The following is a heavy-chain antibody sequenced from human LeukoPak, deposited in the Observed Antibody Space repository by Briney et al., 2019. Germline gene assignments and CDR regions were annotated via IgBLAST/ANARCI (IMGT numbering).Heavy chain of an antibody. CDR1: GYTFTSYG. CDR3: ARDLSPISGAAGIDY. Sequence: RASVKVSCKASGYTFTSYGISWVRQAPGQGLEWMGWISAYNGNTNYAQKLQGRVTMTTDTSTSTAYMELRSLRSDDTAMYYCARDLSPISGAAGIDYWGQGTLVTVSS. V-gene: IGHV1-18*01. D-gene: IGHD6-13*01. CDR2: ISAYNGNT. J-gene: IGHJ4*02.